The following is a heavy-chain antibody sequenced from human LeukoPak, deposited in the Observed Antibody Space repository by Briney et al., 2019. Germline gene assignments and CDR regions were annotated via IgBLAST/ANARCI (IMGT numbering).Heavy chain of an antibody. CDR2: ISAYNGNT. J-gene: IGHJ4*02. D-gene: IGHD6-19*01. Sequence: ASVKVSCRDCGYTFTSYDINWVRQAPGQGLEWMGWISAYNGNTNYAEKLHGRASMTTVTSTSTDYIELRSLRSDDTAVYYCARFGEVWVPRKQWLVHGIDYWGQGTLVTVSS. V-gene: IGHV1-18*01. CDR3: ARFGEVWVPRKQWLVHGIDY. CDR1: GYTFTSYD.